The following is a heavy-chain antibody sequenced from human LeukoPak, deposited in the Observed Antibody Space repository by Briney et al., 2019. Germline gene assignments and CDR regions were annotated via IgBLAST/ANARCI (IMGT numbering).Heavy chain of an antibody. Sequence: GGSLRLSCAASGFTFSDYSMNWVRQAPGKGLEWISYIGIDSGNTNYADSVKGRFTISGDKAKNSLYLQMNSLRVEDTAVYYCARDYKYAFDNWGQGTLVTVTS. CDR3: ARDYKYAFDN. CDR1: GFTFSDYS. D-gene: IGHD5-24*01. J-gene: IGHJ4*02. CDR2: IGIDSGNT. V-gene: IGHV3-48*01.